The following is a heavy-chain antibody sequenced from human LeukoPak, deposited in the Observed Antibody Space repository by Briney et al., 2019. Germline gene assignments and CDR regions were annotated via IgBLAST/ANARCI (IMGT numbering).Heavy chain of an antibody. CDR2: VDHTGST. CDR1: DDSITMYY. J-gene: IGHJ6*03. V-gene: IGHV4-59*01. D-gene: IGHD1-1*01. Sequence: SETLSLSCSGSDDSITMYYWTWIRQPPGKGLEWIGYVDHTGSTNFNPSLNGRVSISRDTTKNLFSLRLWSVTAADTAVYFCARGRVSSSTWYSTYYYYFYMDVWGKGTTVTVSS. CDR3: ARGRVSSSTWYSTYYYYFYMDV.